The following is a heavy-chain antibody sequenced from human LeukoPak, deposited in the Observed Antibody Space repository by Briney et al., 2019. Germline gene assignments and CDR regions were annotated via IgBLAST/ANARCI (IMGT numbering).Heavy chain of an antibody. Sequence: GRSLRLSCAASGLTFSSYGIHWVRQAPGKGLEWVAVISYDGSNKYYADSVKGRFTISRDNSKNTLYLQMNSLRAEDTAVYYCVGGAGTDFDYWGQGTLVTVSS. V-gene: IGHV3-30*03. CDR2: ISYDGSNK. CDR1: GLTFSSYG. D-gene: IGHD1-26*01. CDR3: VGGAGTDFDY. J-gene: IGHJ4*02.